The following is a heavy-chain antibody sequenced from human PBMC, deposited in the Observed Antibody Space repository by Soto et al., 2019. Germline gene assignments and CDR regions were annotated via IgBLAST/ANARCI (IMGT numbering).Heavy chain of an antibody. V-gene: IGHV3-53*01. CDR1: GFTVSNNY. Sequence: GGSLRLSCSASGFTVSNNYMTWDRQAPGRGPGRVAVIYARGPTPYADFATGRFTFSRDNSKNTLYLQMDSLSAEDTAVYYCAKLWGYYFESWGPGTLVTVSS. CDR3: AKLWGYYFES. D-gene: IGHD2-21*01. J-gene: IGHJ4*02. CDR2: IYARGPT.